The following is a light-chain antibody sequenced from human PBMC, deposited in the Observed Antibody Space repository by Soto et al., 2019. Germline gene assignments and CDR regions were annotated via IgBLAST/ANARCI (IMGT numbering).Light chain of an antibody. CDR2: GAS. Sequence: EMAMAQSRATLYVSPGERATLSCRASQSVSSNLAWYQQKPGQAPRLLIYGASTRATGIPARFSGSGSGTEFTLTISSLQSEDFAVYYCQQYNNWAPWTFGQGTKVDIK. J-gene: IGKJ1*01. CDR3: QQYNNWAPWT. V-gene: IGKV3-15*01. CDR1: QSVSSN.